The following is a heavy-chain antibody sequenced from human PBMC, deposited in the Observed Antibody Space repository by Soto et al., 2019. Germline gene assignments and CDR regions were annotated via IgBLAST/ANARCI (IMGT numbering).Heavy chain of an antibody. CDR2: IDPSDSHS. Sequence: PGESLKISCKSPGYSFTSHWISWVRQMPGKKLEWMGRIDPSDSHSNYSPLFEGHVTISADKSISTAYLQWSSLKASDTAMYYCARQKSGSYYANAFDIWGQGTMVTVS. J-gene: IGHJ3*02. CDR3: ARQKSGSYYANAFDI. D-gene: IGHD1-26*01. CDR1: GYSFTSHW. V-gene: IGHV5-10-1*01.